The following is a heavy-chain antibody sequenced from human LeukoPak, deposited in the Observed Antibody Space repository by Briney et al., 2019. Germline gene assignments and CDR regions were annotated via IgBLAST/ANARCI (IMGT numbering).Heavy chain of an antibody. V-gene: IGHV4-38-2*02. J-gene: IGHJ3*02. CDR2: IYHSGST. CDR1: GYSISSGYY. D-gene: IGHD6-19*01. CDR3: ARDNSYSSGSRRLDAFDI. Sequence: PSETLSLTCTVSGYSISSGYYWGWIRQPPGKGLEWIGSIYHSGSTYYNPSLKSRVTISVDTSKNQFSLKLSSVTAADTAVYYCARDNSYSSGSRRLDAFDIWGQGTMVTVSS.